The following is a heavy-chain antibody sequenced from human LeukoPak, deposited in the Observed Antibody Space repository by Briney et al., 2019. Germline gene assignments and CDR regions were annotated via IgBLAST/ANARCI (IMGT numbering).Heavy chain of an antibody. CDR2: FDPEDGET. CDR3: ATVHQGSGSYCFDY. V-gene: IGHV1-24*01. D-gene: IGHD3-10*01. Sequence: ASVKVSCKVSGYNLTELSMHWVRQDPGKGLEWMGGFDPEDGETIYAQKFQGRVTMTEDASTDTAYMELSSLRSEDTAVYYCATVHQGSGSYCFDYWGQGTLVTVSS. J-gene: IGHJ4*02. CDR1: GYNLTELS.